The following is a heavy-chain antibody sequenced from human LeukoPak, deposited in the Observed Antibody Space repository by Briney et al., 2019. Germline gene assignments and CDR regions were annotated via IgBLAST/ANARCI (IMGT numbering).Heavy chain of an antibody. J-gene: IGHJ4*02. CDR2: ISSSNVYI. Sequence: PGGSLRLSCAASGFTFSSYSMNSVRQAPGKGLEWVSSISSSNVYIYYADSVKGRFTISRDNAKNSLYLQMNSLRAEDTAMYYCARGVVAAAGRYYFDYWGQGTLVTVSS. D-gene: IGHD6-13*01. V-gene: IGHV3-21*01. CDR1: GFTFSSYS. CDR3: ARGVVAAAGRYYFDY.